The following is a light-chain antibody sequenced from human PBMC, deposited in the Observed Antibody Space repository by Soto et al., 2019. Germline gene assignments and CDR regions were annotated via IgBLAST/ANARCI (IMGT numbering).Light chain of an antibody. V-gene: IGLV1-40*01. CDR3: QSYDSSLSGWV. CDR2: ANN. J-gene: IGLJ3*02. CDR1: SSNIGAGYD. Sequence: QSVLTQPPSLSGAPGQKVTFSCTGSSSNIGAGYDVHWYQQLPGTTPRLLIFANNNRASGVPDRFSGSKSGTSGSLAITGLQAEDEADYYCQSYDSSLSGWVFGGGTQLTVL.